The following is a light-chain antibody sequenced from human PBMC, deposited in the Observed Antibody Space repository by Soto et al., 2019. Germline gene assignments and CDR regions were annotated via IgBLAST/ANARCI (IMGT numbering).Light chain of an antibody. CDR2: DDN. V-gene: IGLV1-51*01. Sequence: QSVLTQPPSVSAGPGQKVTISCSGSSSNIGGNSVSWYQQLPVTAPKLLIYDDNKRPSGIPDRFSGSKSGTSATLGITGFQTGDEADYYCGSWDSSLSAYVFGTGTKVTVL. CDR3: GSWDSSLSAYV. CDR1: SSNIGGNS. J-gene: IGLJ1*01.